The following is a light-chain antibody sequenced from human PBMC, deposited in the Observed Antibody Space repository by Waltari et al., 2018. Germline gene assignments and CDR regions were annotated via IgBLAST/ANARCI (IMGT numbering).Light chain of an antibody. CDR1: GRDIGSFNY. V-gene: IGLV2-14*01. CDR3: SSYRSCNKVV. CDR2: EVT. J-gene: IGLJ2*01. Sequence: QSALAQPASVSGSPGQSTTISCTGTGRDIGSFNYVSWYQQHPGKAPKLLIYEVTNRPSGVSYRFSGSKSGDTASLTISGLQAEDEADYYCSSYRSCNKVVFGGGTKVTVL.